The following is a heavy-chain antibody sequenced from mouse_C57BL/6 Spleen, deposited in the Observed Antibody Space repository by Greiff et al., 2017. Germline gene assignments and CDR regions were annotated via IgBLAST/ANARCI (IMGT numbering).Heavy chain of an antibody. CDR3: ARDREDYYGSSYFDY. Sequence: EVKLVESGGGLVKPGGSLTLSCAASGFTFSSYAMSWVRQTPEKRLEWVATISDGGSYTYYPDNVKGRFTISRDNAKNNLYLQMSHLKSEDTAMYYRARDREDYYGSSYFDYWGQGTTLTVSS. D-gene: IGHD1-1*01. V-gene: IGHV5-4*01. CDR1: GFTFSSYA. J-gene: IGHJ2*01. CDR2: ISDGGSYT.